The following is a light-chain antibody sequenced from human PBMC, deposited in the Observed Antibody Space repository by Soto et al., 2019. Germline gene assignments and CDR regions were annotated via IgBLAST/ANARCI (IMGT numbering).Light chain of an antibody. Sequence: DIQMSQSPSSVSASVGDRVTITCRASQSISTYLYWYQQKPGKAPKLLIYDASSLESGVPSRFSGSGAGTEFTLTISSLQPDDFATYYCQHYYGFSRTFGQGTKVDIK. V-gene: IGKV1-5*01. J-gene: IGKJ1*01. CDR2: DAS. CDR1: QSISTY. CDR3: QHYYGFSRT.